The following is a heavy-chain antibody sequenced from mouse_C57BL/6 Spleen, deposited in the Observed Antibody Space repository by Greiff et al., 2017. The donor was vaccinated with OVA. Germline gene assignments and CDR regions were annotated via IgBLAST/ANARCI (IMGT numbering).Heavy chain of an antibody. Sequence: VQLQQSGPELVKPGDSVKISCKASGYSFTGYFMNWVMQSHGKSLEWIGRINPYNGDTFYNQKFKGKATLTVDKSSSTAHMELRSLTSEDSAVYYCARGDDYEGVWFAYWGQGTLVTVSA. J-gene: IGHJ3*01. D-gene: IGHD2-4*01. CDR3: ARGDDYEGVWFAY. V-gene: IGHV1-20*01. CDR1: GYSFTGYF. CDR2: INPYNGDT.